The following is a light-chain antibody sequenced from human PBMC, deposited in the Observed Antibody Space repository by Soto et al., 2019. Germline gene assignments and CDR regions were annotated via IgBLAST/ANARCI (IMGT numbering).Light chain of an antibody. CDR3: EQYGSTPLT. J-gene: IGKJ4*01. CDR1: QSVGNNY. CDR2: DAS. Sequence: EIVLTQSPGTVSLSPGERATLSCRASQSVGNNYLAWYQQKPGQAPRFLIYDASSRATGIPDRFSGSGSGTDFTLTISRLEPEDFAVYYCEQYGSTPLTFGGGTKVEIK. V-gene: IGKV3-20*01.